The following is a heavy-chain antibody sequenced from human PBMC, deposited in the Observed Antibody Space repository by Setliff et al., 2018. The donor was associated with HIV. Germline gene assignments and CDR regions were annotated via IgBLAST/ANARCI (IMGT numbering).Heavy chain of an antibody. V-gene: IGHV4-59*01. Sequence: SETLSLTCIVSGASISSNTWSWIRQAPGKGLQWIGFICNSVTTNYNPSLKSRVTISLDTSKNQFSLKLTSVTAADTAVYYCARGGTSSNWFGPWGQGTLVTVSS. CDR2: ICNSVTT. D-gene: IGHD2-2*01. CDR1: GASISSNT. CDR3: ARGGTSSNWFGP. J-gene: IGHJ5*02.